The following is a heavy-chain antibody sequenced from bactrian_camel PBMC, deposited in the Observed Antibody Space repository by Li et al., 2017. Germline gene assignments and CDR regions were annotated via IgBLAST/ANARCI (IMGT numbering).Heavy chain of an antibody. Sequence: QLVESGGGSVQAGGSLRLSCSASGYEYSIQCMAWYRQVSGKEREGIAASAIGLAYRYLGDSVKGQFDVIRDSASNTLYLQMNDLRPGDTALYYCAADLRGGPRCYDRVRGGMLDYGGRGTQVTVS. CDR3: AADLRGGPRCYDRVRGGMLDY. CDR1: GYEYSIQC. J-gene: IGHJ4*01. D-gene: IGHD3*01. CDR2: SAIGLAYR. V-gene: IGHV3S54*01.